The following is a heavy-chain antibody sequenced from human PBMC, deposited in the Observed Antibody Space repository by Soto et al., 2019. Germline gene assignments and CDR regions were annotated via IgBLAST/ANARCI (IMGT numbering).Heavy chain of an antibody. CDR2: IIPIFGTA. CDR3: ARAHSSAYFDY. D-gene: IGHD3-22*01. V-gene: IGHV1-69*13. CDR1: GGTFSSSP. Sequence: SVKVSWKASGGTFSSSPISWVRQAPGQGLEWMGGIIPIFGTANYAQKFQGRVTITADESTTTAYMELSSLRSEDTAMYYCARAHSSAYFDYWGQGTLVTVYS. J-gene: IGHJ4*02.